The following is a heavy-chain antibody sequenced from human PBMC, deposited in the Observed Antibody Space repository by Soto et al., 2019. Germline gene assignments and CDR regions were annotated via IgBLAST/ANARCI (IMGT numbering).Heavy chain of an antibody. CDR2: INPNSGDT. D-gene: IGHD2-2*02. CDR3: AREDIVVVPAAIRENWFDP. CDR1: GYTFTGYY. Sequence: QVQLVQSGAEVKKPGASVKVSCKASGYTFTGYYMHWVRQAPGQGLEWMGWINPNSGDTNYAQKFQGRVTMTRDTSISTAYMELSRLRSDDTAVYYCAREDIVVVPAAIRENWFDPWGQGTLVTVSS. J-gene: IGHJ5*02. V-gene: IGHV1-2*02.